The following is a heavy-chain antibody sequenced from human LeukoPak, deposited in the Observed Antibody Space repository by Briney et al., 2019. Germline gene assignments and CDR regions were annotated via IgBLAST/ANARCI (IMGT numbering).Heavy chain of an antibody. Sequence: SETLSLTCSLSGASVRSSNSYWGWIRQSPGKGLEWIGSIYYSGSTFYNPSLKSRVTISVDTSKNQFSLKLRSVTAADTAVYYCARIFSSAWHLLLDYWGQGTLVTVSS. J-gene: IGHJ4*02. CDR2: IYYSGST. CDR3: ARIFSSAWHLLLDY. CDR1: GASVRSSNSY. D-gene: IGHD6-19*01. V-gene: IGHV4-39*01.